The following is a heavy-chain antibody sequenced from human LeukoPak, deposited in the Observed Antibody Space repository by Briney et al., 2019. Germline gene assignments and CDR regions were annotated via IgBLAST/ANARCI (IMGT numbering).Heavy chain of an antibody. Sequence: GGSLRLSCAASGFTFSSYAMSWVRQAPGKGLEWVSAISGSGGSTYYADSVKGRFTISRDNSKNTLYLQMSSLRAEDTAVYYCAKDQEYCSGGSCPSDWYFDLWGRGTLVTVSS. CDR1: GFTFSSYA. V-gene: IGHV3-23*01. CDR3: AKDQEYCSGGSCPSDWYFDL. D-gene: IGHD2-15*01. CDR2: ISGSGGST. J-gene: IGHJ2*01.